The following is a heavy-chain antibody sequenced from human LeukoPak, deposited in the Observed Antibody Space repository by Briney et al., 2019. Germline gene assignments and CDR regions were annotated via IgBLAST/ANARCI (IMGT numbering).Heavy chain of an antibody. CDR1: GHTFTSYG. V-gene: IGHV1-18*01. Sequence: ASAKVSCKASGHTFTSYGISWVRQAPGQGLEWMGWISAYNGNTNYAQKLQGRVTMTTDTSTSTAYMELRSLRSDDTAVYYCARGVGGFATITSWFDPWGQGTLVTVSP. CDR2: ISAYNGNT. J-gene: IGHJ5*02. CDR3: ARGVGGFATITSWFDP. D-gene: IGHD5-12*01.